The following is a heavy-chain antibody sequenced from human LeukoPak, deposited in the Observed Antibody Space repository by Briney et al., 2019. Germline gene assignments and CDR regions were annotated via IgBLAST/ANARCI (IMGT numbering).Heavy chain of an antibody. J-gene: IGHJ4*02. CDR1: GFTFSGYS. Sequence: GGSLRLSCAASGFTFSGYSMNWVRQAPGKGLEWVSSISASSSYIYYADSVKGRFTISRDNAKNSLYLQMNSLRAEDTAVYYCARRAGYNYYFDYRGQGALVTVSS. V-gene: IGHV3-21*01. CDR3: ARRAGYNYYFDY. CDR2: ISASSSYI. D-gene: IGHD5-24*01.